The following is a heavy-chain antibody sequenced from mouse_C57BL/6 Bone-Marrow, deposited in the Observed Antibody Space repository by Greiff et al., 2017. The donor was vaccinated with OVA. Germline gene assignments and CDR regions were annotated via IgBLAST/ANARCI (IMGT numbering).Heavy chain of an antibody. CDR3: AREDGLLRYWFAY. D-gene: IGHD1-1*01. CDR1: GYTFTSYW. Sequence: VQLPQPWPEILMPGASVKLSCKASGYTFTSYWMHWVKQRPGQGLEWIGEIDPSDSYTNYNQKFKGKSTLTVDKSSSTAYMQLSSLTSEDSAVYYCAREDGLLRYWFAYWGQGTLVTVSA. CDR2: IDPSDSYT. J-gene: IGHJ3*01. V-gene: IGHV1-69*01.